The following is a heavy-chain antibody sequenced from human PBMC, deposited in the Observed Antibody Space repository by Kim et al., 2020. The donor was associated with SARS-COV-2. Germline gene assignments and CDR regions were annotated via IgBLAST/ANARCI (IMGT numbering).Heavy chain of an antibody. D-gene: IGHD3-10*01. J-gene: IGHJ4*02. V-gene: IGHV3-21*01. Sequence: SYIYYAHSVKGRFTISRDNAKNSLYLQMNSVRAEDTAVYYCARDLDVIRYWGQGTLVTVSS. CDR2: SYI. CDR3: ARDLDVIRY.